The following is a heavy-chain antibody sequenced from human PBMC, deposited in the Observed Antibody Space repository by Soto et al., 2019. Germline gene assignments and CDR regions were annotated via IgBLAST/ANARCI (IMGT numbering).Heavy chain of an antibody. J-gene: IGHJ6*02. V-gene: IGHV4-31*03. D-gene: IGHD3-10*01. CDR3: ARCMSYSHRYGMDV. Sequence: QVQLQESGPGLVKPSQTLSLTCTVSGGSISSGGNYWSWIRQHPGKGLEWIGYIYYSGSTYYNPSLKSRVTISVDTSKNQFSLKLSSVTAADTAVYYCARCMSYSHRYGMDVWGQGTTVTVSS. CDR2: IYYSGST. CDR1: GGSISSGGNY.